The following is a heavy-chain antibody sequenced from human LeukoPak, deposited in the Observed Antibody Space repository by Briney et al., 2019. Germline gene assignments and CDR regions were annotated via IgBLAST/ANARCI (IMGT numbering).Heavy chain of an antibody. CDR3: AKRRDDNYFDY. CDR1: GFTFSDFG. V-gene: IGHV3-30*02. D-gene: IGHD5-24*01. Sequence: GGSLRLSCAASGFTFSDFGMHWVRQAPGKGLEWVAFIRYDGTDKNYADSVKGRFTISRDNSRNTLYLQMNSLRAEDTAVFYYAKRRDDNYFDYWGQGALVTVSS. CDR2: IRYDGTDK. J-gene: IGHJ4*02.